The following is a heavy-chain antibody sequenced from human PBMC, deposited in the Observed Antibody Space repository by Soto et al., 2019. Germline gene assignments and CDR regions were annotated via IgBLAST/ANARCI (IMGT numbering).Heavy chain of an antibody. CDR3: VRDGTKTLRDWFDP. V-gene: IGHV4-4*07. CDR1: GASISGYY. D-gene: IGHD1-1*01. CDR2: IYATGTT. Sequence: WETLSLTCTVSGASISGYYWSWIRKSAGKGLEWIGRIYATGTTDYNPSLKSRVMMSVDTSKKQFSLKLRSVTAADTAVYYCVRDGTKTLRDWFDPWGQGISVTVSS. J-gene: IGHJ5*02.